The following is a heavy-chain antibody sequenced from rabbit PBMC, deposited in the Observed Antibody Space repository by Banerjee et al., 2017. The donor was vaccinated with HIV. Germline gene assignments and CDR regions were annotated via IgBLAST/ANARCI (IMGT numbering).Heavy chain of an antibody. CDR2: IYVGSSGST. CDR1: GFSFSNNAL. V-gene: IGHV1S45*01. J-gene: IGHJ4*01. Sequence: QEQLVESGGGLVQPEGSLTLTCTASGFSFSNNALCWVRQAPGKGLEWIGCIYVGSSGSTYYANWAKGRFTISETSSTTVTLQMTSLTAADTATYFCARYDTYGGTGYANLWGPGTLVTVS. CDR3: ARYDTYGGTGYANL. D-gene: IGHD8-1*01.